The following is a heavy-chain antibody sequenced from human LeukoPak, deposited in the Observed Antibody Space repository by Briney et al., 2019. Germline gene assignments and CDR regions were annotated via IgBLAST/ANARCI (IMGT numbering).Heavy chain of an antibody. V-gene: IGHV1-69*05. CDR2: IIPIFGTA. CDR1: GGTFSSYA. D-gene: IGHD3-22*01. Sequence: SVKVSCKASGGTFSSYAISWVRQAPGQGLEWMGGIIPIFGTANYAQKFQGRVTITTDESTSTAYMELSSLRSKDTAVYYCARAGSSGNSGNDDAFDIWGQGTMVTVSS. CDR3: ARAGSSGNSGNDDAFDI. J-gene: IGHJ3*02.